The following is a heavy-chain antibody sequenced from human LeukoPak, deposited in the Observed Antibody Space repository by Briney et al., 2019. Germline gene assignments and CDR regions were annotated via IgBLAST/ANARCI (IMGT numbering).Heavy chain of an antibody. CDR2: ISGNGTYT. D-gene: IGHD3-22*01. V-gene: IGHV3-23*01. Sequence: GGSLRLSCAASGFTFSSYSMSWVRQAPGKGLEWVSGISGNGTYTDYADSVKGRFTISRDNSKNTLYLQMNRLRAEDTAVYYCAKYQYDSSGYYPLFDYWGQGTLVTVSS. CDR3: AKYQYDSSGYYPLFDY. CDR1: GFTFSSYS. J-gene: IGHJ4*02.